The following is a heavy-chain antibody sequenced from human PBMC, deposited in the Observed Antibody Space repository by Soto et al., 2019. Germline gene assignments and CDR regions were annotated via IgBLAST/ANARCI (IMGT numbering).Heavy chain of an antibody. Sequence: PLGTLSLTCSGSGVSITSYYWRWIRQSAGGGLEWMGRINTDGLSTYSPSFKSRLTMSLDTSKNQVSLRLISVTAADTAVYFCARVPVAVAATEDYYGLDVWGQGTTVTVSS. V-gene: IGHV4-4*07. CDR1: GVSITSYY. CDR2: INTDGLS. D-gene: IGHD2-15*01. CDR3: ARVPVAVAATEDYYGLDV. J-gene: IGHJ6*02.